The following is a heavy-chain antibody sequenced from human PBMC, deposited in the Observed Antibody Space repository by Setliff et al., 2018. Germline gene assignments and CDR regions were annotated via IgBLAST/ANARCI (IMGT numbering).Heavy chain of an antibody. CDR1: GLIVSDIH. J-gene: IGHJ5*01. CDR2: IYNSDST. V-gene: IGHV3-53*01. Sequence: GGSLRLSCVVSGLIVSDIHMTWVRQTPGKGLEWLSVIYNSDSTYYTDSVKGRFTTSRDNSKNTVYLQMNNLRADDTAIYYCARDLGNWFDPWGQGTLVTVSS. D-gene: IGHD3-16*01. CDR3: ARDLGNWFDP.